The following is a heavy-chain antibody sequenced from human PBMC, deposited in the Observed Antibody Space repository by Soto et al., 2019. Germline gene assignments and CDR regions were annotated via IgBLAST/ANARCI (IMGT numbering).Heavy chain of an antibody. J-gene: IGHJ4*02. V-gene: IGHV1-69*01. D-gene: IGHD3-22*01. CDR3: ARAGDYYDSSGRLDY. Sequence: QVQLVQSGAEVKKPGSSVTVSCKDSGGTFSSYAISWVRQAPGHGLAWMGGIIPIFGTANYAQKFQGRVTITADESTSTAYMELSSLRSEDTAVYYCARAGDYYDSSGRLDYWGQGTLVTVSS. CDR2: IIPIFGTA. CDR1: GGTFSSYA.